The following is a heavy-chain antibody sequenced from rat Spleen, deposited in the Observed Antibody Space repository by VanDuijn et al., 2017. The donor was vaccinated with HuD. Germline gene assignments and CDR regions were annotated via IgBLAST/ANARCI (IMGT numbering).Heavy chain of an antibody. CDR2: ISIGGGNT. CDR3: ARLGGGPDY. D-gene: IGHD1-11*01. V-gene: IGHV5-25*01. J-gene: IGHJ2*01. CDR1: GFTFSNYY. Sequence: EVQLVESGGGLVQPGRSMKLSCAALGFTFSNYYMAWVRQAPTKGLEWVASISIGGGNTYYRDSVKGRFSISRDDAKSTLYLQMDSLRSEDTATYYCARLGGGPDYWGQGVMVTVSS.